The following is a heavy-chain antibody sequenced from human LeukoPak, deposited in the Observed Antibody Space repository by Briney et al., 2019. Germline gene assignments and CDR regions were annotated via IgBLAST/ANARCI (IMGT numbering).Heavy chain of an antibody. V-gene: IGHV1-46*01. D-gene: IGHD1-26*01. Sequence: GASVKVSCKASGYTFTSYYMHWVRQVPGQGREWMGIINPSGGSTSYAQKFQGRVTMTRDTSTSTVYMELSSLRSEDTAVYYCTRDHSWTGVTGSSIDYWGQGTLVTVSS. CDR2: INPSGGST. J-gene: IGHJ4*02. CDR1: GYTFTSYY. CDR3: TRDHSWTGVTGSSIDY.